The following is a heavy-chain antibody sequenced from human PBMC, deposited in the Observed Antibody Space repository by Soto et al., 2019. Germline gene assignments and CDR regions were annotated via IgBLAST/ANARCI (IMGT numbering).Heavy chain of an antibody. V-gene: IGHV4-34*01. CDR2: INHSGST. D-gene: IGHD3-3*01. J-gene: IGHJ4*02. CDR3: ARASIFGVVRFDY. Sequence: SETLSLTCAVYGGSFSGYYWSWIRQLPGKGLEWIGEINHSGSTNYNPSLKSRVTISVDTSKNQFSLKLSSVTAADTAVYYCARASIFGVVRFDYWGQGTLVTVSS. CDR1: GGSFSGYY.